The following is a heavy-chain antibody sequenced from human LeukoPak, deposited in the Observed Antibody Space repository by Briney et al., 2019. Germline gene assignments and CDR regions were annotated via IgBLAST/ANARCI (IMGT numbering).Heavy chain of an antibody. CDR3: AKSRAGIYDASHI. Sequence: GGSLRLSCTASGFTVSTYGMSWVRQPLGKGPEWVSSITSAGKTFYADSVKGRSTISRDNSKNTVYLQINSLRVEDTAVYYCAKSRAGIYDASHIWGQGTTLTVS. CDR2: ITSAGKT. V-gene: IGHV3-23*01. J-gene: IGHJ3*02. CDR1: GFTVSTYG.